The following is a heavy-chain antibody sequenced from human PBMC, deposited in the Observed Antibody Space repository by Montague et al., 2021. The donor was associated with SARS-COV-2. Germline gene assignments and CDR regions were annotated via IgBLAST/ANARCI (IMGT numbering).Heavy chain of an antibody. Sequence: SETLSLTCIVSRDSITNSHWGWVRQPPGKGLEWMTYSLPTGDSNHSPSLRSRITTSVDTAKNQFSLRLRSVTAADSARYLCARVPAATKVSAATIDFWGHGILVTVSS. J-gene: IGHJ4*01. CDR3: ARVPAATKVSAATIDF. CDR2: SLPTGDS. V-gene: IGHV4-59*01. CDR1: RDSITNSH. D-gene: IGHD5/OR15-5a*01.